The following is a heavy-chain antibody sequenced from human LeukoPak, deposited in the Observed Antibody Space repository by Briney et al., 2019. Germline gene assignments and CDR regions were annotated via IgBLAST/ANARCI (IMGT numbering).Heavy chain of an antibody. J-gene: IGHJ4*02. CDR3: AGVRLVRGAPDYYFDY. D-gene: IGHD3-10*01. CDR2: IYTSGST. V-gene: IGHV4-4*07. Sequence: SETLSLTCTVSGDSISNYYWSWIRQPAGKGLEWIGRIYTSGSTNYNPSLKSRVTMSVDTSKNQFSLKLRSVTGADTAVYYCAGVRLVRGAPDYYFDYWGQGTLVTVSS. CDR1: GDSISNYY.